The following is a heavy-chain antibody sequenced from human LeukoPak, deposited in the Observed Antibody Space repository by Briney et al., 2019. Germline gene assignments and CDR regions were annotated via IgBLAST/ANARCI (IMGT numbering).Heavy chain of an antibody. J-gene: IGHJ3*02. V-gene: IGHV4-59*01. CDR1: GGSISSYY. CDR3: ARYQTPIAAAGSRYAFDI. CDR2: IYYRGST. D-gene: IGHD6-13*01. Sequence: SETLSLTCTVSGGSISSYYWSWIRQPPGKGLEWIGYIYYRGSTNYNPSLKSRVTISVDTSKNQFSLKLSSVTAADTAVYYCARYQTPIAAAGSRYAFDIWGQGTMVTVSS.